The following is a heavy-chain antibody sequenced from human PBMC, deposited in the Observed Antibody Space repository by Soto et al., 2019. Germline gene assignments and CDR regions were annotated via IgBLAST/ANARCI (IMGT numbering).Heavy chain of an antibody. CDR3: ANDGSLPDGVVVTATLFDY. CDR1: GFTFSSYA. CDR2: ISGSGGST. Sequence: PGGSLRLSCAASGFTFSSYAMSWVRQAPGKGLEWVSAISGSGGSTYYADSVKGRFTISRDHSKNTLYLQMNSLRAEDTAVYYCANDGSLPDGVVVTATLFDYWGQGTLVTVCS. J-gene: IGHJ4*02. D-gene: IGHD2-21*02. V-gene: IGHV3-23*01.